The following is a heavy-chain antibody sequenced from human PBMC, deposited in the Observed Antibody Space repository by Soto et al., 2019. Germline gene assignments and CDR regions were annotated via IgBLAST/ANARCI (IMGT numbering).Heavy chain of an antibody. CDR2: IIPIFGTA. CDR3: ARGLAASDQYYYYYYGMDV. CDR1: GGTFSSYA. D-gene: IGHD6-25*01. J-gene: IGHJ6*02. Sequence: ASVKVSCKASGGTFSSYAIGWVRQAPGQGLEWMGGIIPIFGTANYAQKFQGRVTITADESTSTAYVELSSLRSEDTAVYYCARGLAASDQYYYYYYGMDVWGQGTTVTVSS. V-gene: IGHV1-69*13.